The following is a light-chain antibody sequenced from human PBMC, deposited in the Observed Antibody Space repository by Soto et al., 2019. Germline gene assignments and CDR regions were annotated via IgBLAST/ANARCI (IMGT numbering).Light chain of an antibody. CDR1: QSVDSSF. V-gene: IGKV3-20*01. Sequence: EIVLTQSPGSLSLSPGERATLSCRASQSVDSSFFAWYQKKPGQAPRLLIYGASKRATGIPDRFSGSGSGTDFTLPISRLEPEDVGVYYFQQYVSSVTFGQGTKVEIK. CDR3: QQYVSSVT. CDR2: GAS. J-gene: IGKJ1*01.